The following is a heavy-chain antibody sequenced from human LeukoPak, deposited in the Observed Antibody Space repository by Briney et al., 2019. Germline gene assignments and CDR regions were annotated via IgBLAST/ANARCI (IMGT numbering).Heavy chain of an antibody. Sequence: SVKVSCKASGGTFCSYTISWVRQAPGQGLEWMGRIIPILGIANYAQKFQGRVTITADKSTSTAYMELSSLRSEDTAVYYCARAVGATMPHFDYWGQGTLVTASS. CDR3: ARAVGATMPHFDY. CDR1: GGTFCSYT. V-gene: IGHV1-69*02. J-gene: IGHJ4*02. D-gene: IGHD1-26*01. CDR2: IIPILGIA.